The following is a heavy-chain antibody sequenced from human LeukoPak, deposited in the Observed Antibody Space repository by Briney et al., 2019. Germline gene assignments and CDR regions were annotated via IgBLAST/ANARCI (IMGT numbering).Heavy chain of an antibody. D-gene: IGHD6-19*01. CDR3: ARVRTYSSGWYPTDYYYYGMDV. J-gene: IGHJ6*02. CDR1: GGSISSGGYY. V-gene: IGHV4-30-2*01. Sequence: SQTLSLACTVSGGSISSGGYYWSWIRQPPGTGLERIGYIYHSGSTYYNPSLKSRVTISVDRSKNQFSLKLSSVTAADTAVYYCARVRTYSSGWYPTDYYYYGMDVWGQGTTVTVSS. CDR2: IYHSGST.